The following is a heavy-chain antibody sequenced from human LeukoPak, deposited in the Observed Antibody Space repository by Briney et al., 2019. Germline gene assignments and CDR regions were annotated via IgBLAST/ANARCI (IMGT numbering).Heavy chain of an antibody. V-gene: IGHV3-74*01. J-gene: IGHJ5*02. CDR2: INSDGSST. D-gene: IGHD1-26*01. CDR1: GFTFSSYW. Sequence: PGGSLRLSCAASGFTFSSYWMHWARQAPGKGLVWVSRINSDGSSTSYADSVKGRFTISRDNAKNTLYLQMNSLRAEDTAVYYCARDSGSYRGENWFDPWGQGTLVTVSS. CDR3: ARDSGSYRGENWFDP.